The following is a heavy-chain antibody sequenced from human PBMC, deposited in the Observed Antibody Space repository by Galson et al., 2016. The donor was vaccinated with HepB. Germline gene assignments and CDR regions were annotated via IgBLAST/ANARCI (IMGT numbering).Heavy chain of an antibody. CDR3: TLGYHCTGADCYRTLDY. V-gene: IGHV3-72*01. D-gene: IGHD2-8*02. CDR2: IRLQPHRYST. CDR1: GFSFSGHY. Sequence: SLRLSCAAAGFSFSGHYMDWVRQAPGKGLEWVGRIRLQPHRYSTEYAASVEGRFTISRDDSKTAQYLQMDSLRTEDTAVYYCTLGYHCTGADCYRTLDYWGQGALVTVSS. J-gene: IGHJ4*02.